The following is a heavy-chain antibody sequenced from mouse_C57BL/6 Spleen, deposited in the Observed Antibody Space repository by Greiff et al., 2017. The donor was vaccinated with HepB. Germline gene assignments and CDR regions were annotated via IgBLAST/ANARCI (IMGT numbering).Heavy chain of an antibody. D-gene: IGHD2-5*01. CDR3: AMDYSNYEMDY. V-gene: IGHV1-74*01. CDR2: IHPSDSDT. CDR1: GYTFTSYW. J-gene: IGHJ4*01. Sequence: VKLQESGAELARPGASVKLSCKASGYTFTSYWMHWVKQRPGQGLEWIGRIHPSDSDTNYNQKFKGKATLTVDKSSSTAYMQLSSLTSEDSAVYYCAMDYSNYEMDYWGQGTSVTVSS.